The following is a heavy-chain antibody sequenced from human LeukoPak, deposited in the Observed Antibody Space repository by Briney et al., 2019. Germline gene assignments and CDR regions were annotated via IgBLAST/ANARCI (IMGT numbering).Heavy chain of an antibody. CDR2: ISAYNGNT. CDR3: ARDYPRRPDSSGWYDAFDI. J-gene: IGHJ3*02. D-gene: IGHD6-19*01. V-gene: IGHV1-18*01. Sequence: ASVKVSCKASGYTFTSYGISWVRQAPGQGLEWMGWISAYNGNTNYAQKLQGRVTMTTDTSTSTAYMELRSLRSDDTAVYYCARDYPRRPDSSGWYDAFDIWGQGAMVTVSS. CDR1: GYTFTSYG.